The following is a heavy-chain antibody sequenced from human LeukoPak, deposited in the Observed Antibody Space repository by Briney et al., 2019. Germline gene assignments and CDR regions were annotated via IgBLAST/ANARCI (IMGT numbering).Heavy chain of an antibody. CDR1: GFTFSSYA. CDR3: AKDRDFWSGYSSGGFGY. CDR2: ISGSGGST. D-gene: IGHD3-3*01. J-gene: IGHJ4*02. V-gene: IGHV3-23*01. Sequence: GGSLRLSCAASGFTFSSYAMSWVRQAPGKGLGWVSAISGSGGSTYYADSVKGRFTISRDNSKNTLYLQMNSLRAEDTAVYYCAKDRDFWSGYSSGGFGYWGQGTLVTVSS.